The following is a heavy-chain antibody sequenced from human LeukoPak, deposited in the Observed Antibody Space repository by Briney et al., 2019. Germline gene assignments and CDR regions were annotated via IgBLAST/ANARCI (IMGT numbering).Heavy chain of an antibody. Sequence: SETQSLTCAVYGGSFSGYYWSWIRQPPGKGLEWIGEINHSGSTNYNPSLESRVTISVDTSKNQFSLKLSSVTAADTAVYYCARRGWYSSSIGIWGQGTMVTVSS. CDR1: GGSFSGYY. D-gene: IGHD6-6*01. CDR3: ARRGWYSSSIGI. V-gene: IGHV4-34*01. J-gene: IGHJ3*02. CDR2: INHSGST.